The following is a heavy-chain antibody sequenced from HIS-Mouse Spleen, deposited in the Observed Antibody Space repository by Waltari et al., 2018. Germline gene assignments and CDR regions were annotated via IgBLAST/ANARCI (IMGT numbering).Heavy chain of an antibody. Sequence: QLQLQESGPGLVKPSETLSLTCTVSGGSISSSSYYWGWIRQPPGRGLEGIGSTYYSGRTSYNPSLKSRVTISVDTSKTQFSLKLSSVTAADTAVYYCAREIPYSSSWYDWYFDLWGRGTLVTVSS. CDR2: TYYSGRT. J-gene: IGHJ2*01. V-gene: IGHV4-39*07. CDR3: AREIPYSSSWYDWYFDL. D-gene: IGHD6-13*01. CDR1: GGSISSSSYY.